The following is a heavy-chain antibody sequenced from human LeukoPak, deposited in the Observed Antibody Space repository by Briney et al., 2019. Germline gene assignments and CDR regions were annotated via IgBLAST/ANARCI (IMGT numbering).Heavy chain of an antibody. J-gene: IGHJ4*02. V-gene: IGHV1-2*02. CDR2: INPHSGGT. CDR1: GGTFSSYA. Sequence: ASVKVSCKASGGTFSSYAINWVRQAPGQGLEWRGWINPHSGGTKYAQRFQGRVTMTRDTSISTAYMELSTPRSDDTAVYYCARYGTGVDYWGQGTLVTVSS. D-gene: IGHD3-10*01. CDR3: ARYGTGVDY.